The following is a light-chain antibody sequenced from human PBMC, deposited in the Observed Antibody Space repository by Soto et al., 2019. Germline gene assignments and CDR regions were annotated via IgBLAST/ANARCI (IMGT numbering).Light chain of an antibody. J-gene: IGLJ3*02. CDR3: SSYTSSSPDWV. CDR2: EVT. CDR1: SSDVGGYNY. Sequence: QSALTQPASVSGSPGQSITISCSGTSSDVGGYNYVSWYQQHPCKAPKLMIYEVTNRPSGVSNRFSGSKSGNTASLTISGLQAEDEADYYCSSYTSSSPDWVFGGGTKLTVL. V-gene: IGLV2-14*01.